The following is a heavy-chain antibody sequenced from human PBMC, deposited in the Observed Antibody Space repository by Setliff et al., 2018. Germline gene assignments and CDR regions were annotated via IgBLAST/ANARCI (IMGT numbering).Heavy chain of an antibody. J-gene: IGHJ4*02. CDR2: VYYSGTT. D-gene: IGHD6-6*01. V-gene: IGHV4-39*07. CDR1: DGSMTSGSYY. Sequence: SETLSLTCSVSDGSMTSGSYYWGWIRQPPGKGLEWIGSVYYSGTTYYNPSLKSRLTMSVDTSKNQFSLKVTSVTAADTAVYYCARGRNVAARLLDSWGRGTLVTVSS. CDR3: ARGRNVAARLLDS.